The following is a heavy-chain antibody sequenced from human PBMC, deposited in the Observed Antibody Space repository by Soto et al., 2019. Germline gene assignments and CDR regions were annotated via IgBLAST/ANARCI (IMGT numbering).Heavy chain of an antibody. J-gene: IGHJ6*02. CDR3: ARRGEDPDYYYGMDV. V-gene: IGHV5-51*01. D-gene: IGHD3-10*01. CDR1: GYSFTSYW. Sequence: GESLKISCKGSGYSFTSYWIGWVRQMPGKGLEWMGIIYPGDSDTRYSPSFQGQVTISADKSISTAYLQWSSLKASDTAMYYCARRGEDPDYYYGMDVWGQGTTVTVSS. CDR2: IYPGDSDT.